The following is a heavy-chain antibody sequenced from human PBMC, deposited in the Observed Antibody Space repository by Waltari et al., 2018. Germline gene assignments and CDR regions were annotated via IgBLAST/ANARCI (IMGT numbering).Heavy chain of an antibody. CDR1: GYSLPDYH. CDR2: INPKNGDT. V-gene: IGHV1-2*02. D-gene: IGHD1-26*01. J-gene: IGHJ4*02. Sequence: QVQLVQYGTEVKKPAASVKVSCQASGYSLPDYHLHWVRQTPGQGLEWLGWINPKNGDTGYAQNFLGRVTMTRDTSINTVYMDLSGLRSDDTAVFYCARDPGPIVGAPDYWGQGTLVTVSS. CDR3: ARDPGPIVGAPDY.